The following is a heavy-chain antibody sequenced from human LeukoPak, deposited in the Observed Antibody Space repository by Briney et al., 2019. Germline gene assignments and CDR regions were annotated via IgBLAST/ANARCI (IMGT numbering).Heavy chain of an antibody. CDR1: GFTFSSYG. CDR2: IKLETDDGTT. D-gene: IGHD6-13*01. J-gene: IGHJ4*02. Sequence: GRSLRLSCAASGFTFSSYGMHWVRQAPGKGLEWVGRIKLETDDGTTDYAAPVKGRFTVSRDDSKNTLYLQINRLKTEDTAVYYCTTDRRGAGIVAHGTWTFDYWGQGTLVTVSS. CDR3: TTDRRGAGIVAHGTWTFDY. V-gene: IGHV3-15*01.